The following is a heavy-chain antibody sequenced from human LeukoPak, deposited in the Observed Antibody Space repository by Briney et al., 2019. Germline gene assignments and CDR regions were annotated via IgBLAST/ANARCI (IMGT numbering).Heavy chain of an antibody. D-gene: IGHD2-15*01. V-gene: IGHV5-51*01. Sequence: PGESLKISCKGSGYNFINYWIGWVRQMPGKGLEWMGIIYPGDSDTRYSPSFQGQVTISADKSISTAYLQWSSLKASDTAMYYCAVLDCSGGSCDFDYWGQGTLVTVSS. CDR2: IYPGDSDT. CDR1: GYNFINYW. CDR3: AVLDCSGGSCDFDY. J-gene: IGHJ4*02.